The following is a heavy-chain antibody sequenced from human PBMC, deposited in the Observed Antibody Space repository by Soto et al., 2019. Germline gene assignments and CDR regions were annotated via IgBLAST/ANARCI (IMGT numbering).Heavy chain of an antibody. CDR3: AMNYYDTLNYHFFDH. D-gene: IGHD3-22*01. CDR1: GFTFTDYY. V-gene: IGHV3-11*06. J-gene: IGHJ4*02. CDR2: ISGTSAYT. Sequence: GGSLRLSCAASGFTFTDYYMSWIRQAPGKGLEWLAYISGTSAYTNYADTVKGRFTISRDNARNALSLQMDSLRAEDTAVYYCAMNYYDTLNYHFFDHWGQGALVTVSS.